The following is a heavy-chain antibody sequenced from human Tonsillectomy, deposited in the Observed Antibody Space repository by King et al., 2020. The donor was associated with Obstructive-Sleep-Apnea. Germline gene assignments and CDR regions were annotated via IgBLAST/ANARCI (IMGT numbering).Heavy chain of an antibody. CDR3: TTEVMKVAALYYFDY. CDR1: GFSFSNAW. Sequence: VQLVESGGGLVKPGGSLRLSCVASGFSFSNAWMSWVRQAPGKGLEWVGRIQGKIDGKTTDYAAPVKGRFSISRDESKNTLYLQMNSLKTEDTAVYYCTTEVMKVAALYYFDYWGQGTLVTVSS. V-gene: IGHV3-15*01. J-gene: IGHJ4*02. CDR2: IQGKIDGKTT. D-gene: IGHD6-19*01.